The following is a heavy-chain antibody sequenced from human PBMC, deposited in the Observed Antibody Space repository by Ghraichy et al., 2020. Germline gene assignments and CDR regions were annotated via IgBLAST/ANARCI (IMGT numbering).Heavy chain of an antibody. D-gene: IGHD3-10*01. CDR1: GFTFDDYT. J-gene: IGHJ6*02. CDR2: ISWDGGST. CDR3: AKDLGSGSYYTSDYYYGMDV. V-gene: IGHV3-43*01. Sequence: LSLTCAASGFTFDDYTMHWVRQAPGKGLEWVSLISWDGGSTYYADSVKGRFTISRDNSKNSLYLQMNSLRTEDTALYYCAKDLGSGSYYTSDYYYGMDVWGQGTTVTVSS.